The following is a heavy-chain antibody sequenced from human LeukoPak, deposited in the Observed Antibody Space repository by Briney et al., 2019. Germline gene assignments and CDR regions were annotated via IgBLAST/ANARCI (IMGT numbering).Heavy chain of an antibody. D-gene: IGHD6-19*01. CDR3: AKGVGAVAGTKDDAFDI. V-gene: IGHV3-23*01. CDR2: ISGSGGST. CDR1: GFTVSSNY. Sequence: PGGSLRLSCAASGFTVSSNYMSWVRQAPGKGLEWVSVISGSGGSTYYADSVKGRFTISRDNSKNTLYLQMNSLRAEDTAVYYCAKGVGAVAGTKDDAFDIWAQGTMVTVSS. J-gene: IGHJ3*02.